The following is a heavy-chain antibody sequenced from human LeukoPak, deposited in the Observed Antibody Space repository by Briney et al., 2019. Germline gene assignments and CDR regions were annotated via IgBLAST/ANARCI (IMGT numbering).Heavy chain of an antibody. V-gene: IGHV3-30-3*01. CDR1: GFTFSSYA. Sequence: GGSLRLSCAASGFTFSSYAMHWVRQAPGKGLEWVAVISYDGSNKYYADSVKGRFTISRDNSKNTLYLQMNSLRAEDTAVYYCATDRATQYFDYWGQGTLVSVSS. D-gene: IGHD2-15*01. CDR2: ISYDGSNK. CDR3: ATDRATQYFDY. J-gene: IGHJ4*02.